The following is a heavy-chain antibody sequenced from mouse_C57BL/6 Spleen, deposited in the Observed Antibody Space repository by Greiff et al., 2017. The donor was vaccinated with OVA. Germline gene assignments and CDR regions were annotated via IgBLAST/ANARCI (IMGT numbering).Heavy chain of an antibody. V-gene: IGHV5-4*01. CDR1: GFTFSSYA. Sequence: EVQRVESGGGLVKPGGSLKLSCAASGFTFSSYAMSWVRQTPEKRLEWVATISDGGSYTYYPDNVKGRFTISRDNAKNNLYLQMSHLKSEDTAMYYCAREGNCAYWGQGTLVTVSA. CDR3: AREGNCAY. J-gene: IGHJ3*01. D-gene: IGHD2-1*01. CDR2: ISDGGSYT.